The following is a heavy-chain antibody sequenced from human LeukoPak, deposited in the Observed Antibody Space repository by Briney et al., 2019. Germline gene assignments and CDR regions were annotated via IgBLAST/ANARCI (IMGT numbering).Heavy chain of an antibody. Sequence: PSETLSLTCAVSGGSISSGGYSWSWIRQPPGKGLEWIGYIYHSGSTYYNPSLKSRVTISVDRSKNQFSLKLSSGTAADTAVYYCARGPYYYGSGSYSPYYFDYWGQGTLVTVSS. J-gene: IGHJ4*02. D-gene: IGHD3-10*01. CDR2: IYHSGST. CDR3: ARGPYYYGSGSYSPYYFDY. CDR1: GGSISSGGYS. V-gene: IGHV4-30-2*01.